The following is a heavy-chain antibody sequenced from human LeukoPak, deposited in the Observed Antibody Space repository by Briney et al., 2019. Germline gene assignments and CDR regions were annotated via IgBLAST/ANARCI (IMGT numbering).Heavy chain of an antibody. D-gene: IGHD6-19*01. CDR2: ISGDGRAI. CDR1: GFAFSSYE. Sequence: GGSLRLSCVASGFAFSSYEMSWVRQAPGKGLECVSFISGDGRAIHYADSVRGRFTISADNARNSVFLQMNSLRAEDTAVYYCATSLSGWFGPSAYYCGQGTLVTVSS. CDR3: ATSLSGWFGPSAYY. J-gene: IGHJ4*02. V-gene: IGHV3-48*03.